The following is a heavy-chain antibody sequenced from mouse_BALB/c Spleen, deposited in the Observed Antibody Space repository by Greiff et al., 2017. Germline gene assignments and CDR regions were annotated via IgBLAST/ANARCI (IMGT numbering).Heavy chain of an antibody. CDR1: GFSLTSYG. J-gene: IGHJ4*01. CDR2: IWSGGST. Sequence: VQRVESGPGLVQPSQSLSITCTVSGFSLTSYGVHWVRQSPGKGLEWLGVIWSGGSTDYNAAFISRLSISKDNSKSQVFFKMNSLQADDTAIYYCARRGGLRRGSAMDYWGQGTSVTVSS. V-gene: IGHV2-4-1*01. CDR3: ARRGGLRRGSAMDY. D-gene: IGHD2-4*01.